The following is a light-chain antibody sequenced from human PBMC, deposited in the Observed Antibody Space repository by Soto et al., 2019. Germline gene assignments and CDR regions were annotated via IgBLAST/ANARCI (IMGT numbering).Light chain of an antibody. Sequence: QSVLTQPPSVSGAPGQRVTISCTGSSSNIGAGYDVHWYQRLPGTAPKLLIYGNSNRPSGVPHRFSGSKSGTSASLAITGLQAEDEADYYCLSYDSSLSGWEVFGGGTKLTVL. CDR2: GNS. J-gene: IGLJ3*02. CDR1: SSNIGAGYD. CDR3: LSYDSSLSGWEV. V-gene: IGLV1-40*01.